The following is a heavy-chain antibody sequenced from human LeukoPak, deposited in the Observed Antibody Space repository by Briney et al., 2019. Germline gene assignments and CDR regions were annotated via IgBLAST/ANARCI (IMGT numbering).Heavy chain of an antibody. V-gene: IGHV4-39*01. J-gene: IGHJ4*02. CDR2: IYYSGST. CDR3: ARKYSSGWSKNILFDY. D-gene: IGHD6-19*01. CDR1: GGSISSSSYY. Sequence: RPSETLSLTCTVSGGSISSSSYYWGWLRQPPGKGLEWIGSIYYSGSTYYNPSLKSRVTISVDTSKNQFSLKLSSVTAADTAVYYCARKYSSGWSKNILFDYWGQGTLVTVSS.